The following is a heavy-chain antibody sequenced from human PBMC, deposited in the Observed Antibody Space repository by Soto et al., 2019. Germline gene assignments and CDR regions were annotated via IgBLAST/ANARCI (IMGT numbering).Heavy chain of an antibody. CDR2: ISGSGGST. V-gene: IGHV3-23*01. Sequence: GGSLRLSCAASGFTFGSYAMSWVGQAPGKGLEWVSAISGSGGSTYYADSVKGRFTISRDNSKNTLYLQMNSLRAEDTAVYYCAKDGLGIVVVPASMVWFDPWGQGTLVTVSS. CDR1: GFTFGSYA. CDR3: AKDGLGIVVVPASMVWFDP. J-gene: IGHJ5*02. D-gene: IGHD2-2*01.